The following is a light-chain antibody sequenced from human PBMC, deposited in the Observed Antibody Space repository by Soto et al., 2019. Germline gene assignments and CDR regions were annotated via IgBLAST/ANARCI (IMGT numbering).Light chain of an antibody. CDR2: GVS. CDR3: QQYGSSYT. V-gene: IGKV3-20*01. CDR1: QSVNSY. J-gene: IGKJ2*01. Sequence: EIVLTQSPATLSLSPGERATLSCRASQSVNSYLAWFQQKPGQAPRLLIYGVSSRATGIPDRFSGSGSGTDFTLTISRLEPEDFAVYYCQQYGSSYTFGQGTKLEIK.